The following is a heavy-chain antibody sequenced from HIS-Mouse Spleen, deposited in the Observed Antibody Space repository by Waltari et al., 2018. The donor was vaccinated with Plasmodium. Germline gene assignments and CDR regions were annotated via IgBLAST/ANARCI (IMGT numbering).Heavy chain of an antibody. CDR3: ARAPIRDAFDI. V-gene: IGHV4-34*01. Sequence: QVQLQQWGAGLLKPSETLSLTCAVYGGSFSGYYWSWIRQPPGKGLEWIWEINNSGSTNYNPDLKMRVTISVDTSKNQFSLKLSSVTAADTAVYYCARAPIRDAFDIWGQGTMVTVSS. CDR1: GGSFSGYY. CDR2: INNSGST. J-gene: IGHJ3*02. D-gene: IGHD3-9*01.